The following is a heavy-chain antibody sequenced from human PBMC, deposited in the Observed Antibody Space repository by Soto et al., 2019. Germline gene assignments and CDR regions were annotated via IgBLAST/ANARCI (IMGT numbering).Heavy chain of an antibody. D-gene: IGHD2-15*01. CDR1: GYTFTSYG. CDR2: ISAYNGNT. J-gene: IGHJ4*01. V-gene: IGHV1-18*04. CDR3: GSPRSGPSPDVGH. Sequence: ASVKVSCKASGYTFTSYGISWVRPAPGQGLEWMVCISAYNGNTNYAQNFQGRVTMTRDTSISTAYMEVSSLTSDDTAVYYCGSPRSGPSPDVGHWGHGTVVTVSS.